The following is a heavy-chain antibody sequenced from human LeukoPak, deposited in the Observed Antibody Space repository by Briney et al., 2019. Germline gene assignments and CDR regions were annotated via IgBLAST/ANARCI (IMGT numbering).Heavy chain of an antibody. CDR2: INHSGST. J-gene: IGHJ6*03. V-gene: IGHV4-34*01. Sequence: PSETLSLTCAVYGGSFSGYYWSWIRQPPGKGLEWIGEINHSGSTNYNPSLKSRVTISVDTSKNQFSLKLSSVTAADTAVYYCARHNSGGSGRYYYYYMDVWGKGTTVTISS. CDR1: GGSFSGYY. CDR3: ARHNSGGSGRYYYYYMDV. D-gene: IGHD6-19*01.